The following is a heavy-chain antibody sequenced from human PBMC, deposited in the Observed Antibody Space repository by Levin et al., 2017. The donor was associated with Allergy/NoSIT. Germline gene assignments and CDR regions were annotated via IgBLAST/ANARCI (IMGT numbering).Heavy chain of an antibody. CDR3: ARLNGDFTTRGVHAGFDV. CDR1: AYSFTDYW. J-gene: IGHJ3*01. V-gene: IGHV5-51*01. CDR2: IHPRNSET. D-gene: IGHD3-3*01. Sequence: GGSLRLSCKASAYSFTDYWIGWVRQIPGNGLECVGVIHPRNSETRDNPSFQGQVTLSVDKSISTAYLRWKNLKASDTGTYYCARLNGDFTTRGVHAGFDVWGLGTRVIVSS.